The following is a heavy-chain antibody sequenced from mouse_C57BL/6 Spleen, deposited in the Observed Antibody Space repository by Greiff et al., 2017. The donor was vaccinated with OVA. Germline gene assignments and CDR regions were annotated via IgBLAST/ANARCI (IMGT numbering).Heavy chain of an antibody. D-gene: IGHD4-1*02. V-gene: IGHV1-50*01. Sequence: QVQLQQPGAELVKPGASVKLSCKASGYTFTSYWMQWVKQRPGQGLEWIGEIDPSDSYTNYNQKFKGKATLTVDTSSSTANMQLSSLTSEDSAVYYCGRSSTGTSGYFDVWGTGTTVTVSS. CDR1: GYTFTSYW. CDR2: IDPSDSYT. CDR3: GRSSTGTSGYFDV. J-gene: IGHJ1*03.